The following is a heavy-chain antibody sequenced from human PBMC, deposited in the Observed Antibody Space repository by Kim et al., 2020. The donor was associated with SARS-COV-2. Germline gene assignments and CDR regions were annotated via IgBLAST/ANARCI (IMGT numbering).Heavy chain of an antibody. V-gene: IGHV3-11*01. CDR3: ARDRVYCSSTSCYTYYYYYMDV. D-gene: IGHD2-2*01. CDR2: ISSSGSTI. Sequence: GGSLRLSCAASGFTFSDYYMSWIRQAPGKGLEWVSYISSSGSTIYYADSVKGRFTISRDNAKNSLYLQMNSLRAEDTAVYYCARDRVYCSSTSCYTYYYYYMDVWGKGTTVTVSS. CDR1: GFTFSDYY. J-gene: IGHJ6*03.